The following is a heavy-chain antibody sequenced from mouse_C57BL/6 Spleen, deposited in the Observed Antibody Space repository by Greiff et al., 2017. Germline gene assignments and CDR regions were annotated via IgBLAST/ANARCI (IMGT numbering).Heavy chain of an antibody. CDR2: IDPANGNT. CDR3: ARNYYGSREDYYAMDY. J-gene: IGHJ4*01. Sequence: VQLQESVAELVRPGASVKLSCTASGFNIKNTYMHWVKQRPEQGLEWIGRIDPANGNTKYAPKFQGKATITADTSSNTAYLQLSSLTSEDTAIYYCARNYYGSREDYYAMDYWGQGTSVTVSS. V-gene: IGHV14-3*01. CDR1: GFNIKNTY. D-gene: IGHD1-1*01.